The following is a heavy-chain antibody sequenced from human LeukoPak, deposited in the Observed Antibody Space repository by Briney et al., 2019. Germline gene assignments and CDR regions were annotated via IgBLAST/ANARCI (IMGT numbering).Heavy chain of an antibody. D-gene: IGHD3-10*01. V-gene: IGHV4-59*12. CDR3: ARGGYYYGSGSYYNQGRRVYFDY. Sequence: SETLSLTCTVSGGSISSYYWSWIRQPPGKGLEWIGYIYYSGSTNYNPSLKSRVTISVDTSKNQFSLKLSSVTAADTAVYYCARGGYYYGSGSYYNQGRRVYFDYWGQGTLVTVSS. J-gene: IGHJ4*02. CDR2: IYYSGST. CDR1: GGSISSYY.